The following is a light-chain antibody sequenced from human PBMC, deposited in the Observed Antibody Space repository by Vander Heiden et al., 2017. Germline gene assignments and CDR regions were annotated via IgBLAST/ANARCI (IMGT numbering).Light chain of an antibody. Sequence: VLPQSPATLSVSAGDRVTLSCRASQSVASKLAWYQQKPGQAPRLLIYGASTRATGLPGRFSVSGFGTEFTLTISSVQSDDFAVYYCQHYYNWPLTFGGGTKVEIK. CDR1: QSVASK. V-gene: IGKV3-15*01. CDR3: QHYYNWPLT. J-gene: IGKJ4*01. CDR2: GAS.